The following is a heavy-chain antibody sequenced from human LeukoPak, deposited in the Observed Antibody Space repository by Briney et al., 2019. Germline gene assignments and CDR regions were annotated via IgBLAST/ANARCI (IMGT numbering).Heavy chain of an antibody. V-gene: IGHV1-46*01. D-gene: IGHD3-9*01. CDR2: INPTGGST. CDR3: ARDGGYDIAFYYMDV. Sequence: ASVEVSCKASGYTFTKYYIHWVRQAPGQGLEWMGIINPTGGSTRYAQKFQGRVTMTRDMSTSTVYMELSSLRSEDTAVYYCARDGGYDIAFYYMDVWGKGTTVTVSS. J-gene: IGHJ6*03. CDR1: GYTFTKYY.